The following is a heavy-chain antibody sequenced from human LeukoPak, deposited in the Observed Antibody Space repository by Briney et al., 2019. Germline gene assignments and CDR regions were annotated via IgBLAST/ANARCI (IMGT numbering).Heavy chain of an antibody. V-gene: IGHV3-30*02. D-gene: IGHD3-16*01. CDR3: AKVTMGDVWFDP. CDR1: GFPFSYFG. J-gene: IGHJ5*02. Sequence: GGSLRLSCAASGFPFSYFGMHWVRQAPGKGLEWVAFMHYDGRNILYADSVKGRFSISTDNSKNMVYLQMSSLRAEDTAVYYCAKVTMGDVWFDPWGQRTLVTVSS. CDR2: MHYDGRNI.